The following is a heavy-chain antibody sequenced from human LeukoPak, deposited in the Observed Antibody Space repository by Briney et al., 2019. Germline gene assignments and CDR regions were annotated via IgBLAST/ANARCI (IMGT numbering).Heavy chain of an antibody. CDR1: GFTFSDYG. V-gene: IGHV3-30*02. CDR3: AKDWSYSGWAYYFDY. Sequence: PGGSLRLSCATSGFTFSDYGMHWVRQAPGKGLEWVAFIRYDGSSKYYADSVKGRFTISRDNSKNTLYLQMNSLRAEDTAVYYCAKDWSYSGWAYYFDYWGQGTLVTVSS. D-gene: IGHD6-19*01. CDR2: IRYDGSSK. J-gene: IGHJ4*02.